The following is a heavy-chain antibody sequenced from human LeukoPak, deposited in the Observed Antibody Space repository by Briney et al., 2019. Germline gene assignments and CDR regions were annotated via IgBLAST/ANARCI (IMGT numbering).Heavy chain of an antibody. J-gene: IGHJ4*02. D-gene: IGHD3-3*01. CDR3: ARDLGDFWSGRYFDY. V-gene: IGHV4-34*01. Sequence: SETLSLTCAVYGGSFSGYYWSWIRQPPGKGLEWIGEINHSGSTNYNPSLKSRVTISVDTSKNQFSLKLSSVTAADTAVYYCARDLGDFWSGRYFDYWGQGTLVTVSS. CDR1: GGSFSGYY. CDR2: INHSGST.